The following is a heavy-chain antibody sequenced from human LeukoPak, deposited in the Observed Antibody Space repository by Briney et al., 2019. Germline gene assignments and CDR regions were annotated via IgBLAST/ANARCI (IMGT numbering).Heavy chain of an antibody. CDR3: ARDRVPVVRTYYYYGMDV. D-gene: IGHD4-23*01. J-gene: IGHJ6*02. CDR2: IIPIFGTA. Sequence: ASVKVSCKASGGTFSSYAISWVRQAPGQGLEWMGGIIPIFGTANYAQKFQGRVTITADESTGTAYMELSSLRSEDTAVYYCARDRVPVVRTYYYYGMDVWGQGTTVTVSS. CDR1: GGTFSSYA. V-gene: IGHV1-69*01.